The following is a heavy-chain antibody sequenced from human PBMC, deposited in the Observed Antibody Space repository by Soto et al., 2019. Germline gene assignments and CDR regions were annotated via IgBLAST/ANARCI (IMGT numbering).Heavy chain of an antibody. V-gene: IGHV1-69*05. Sequence: QVQLVQSGAEVKKPGSSVTVSCKASGGTFSSYTISWVRQAPGQGLEWMGGIIPIFGTANYAQKFQGRVXXXAXXXXXXXXXXXXXXXXXXXXXXXXAXGXXRXLQLWYFDLWGRGTLVTVSS. CDR3: AXGXXRXLQLWYFDL. D-gene: IGHD5-12*01. J-gene: IGHJ2*01. CDR1: GGTFSSYT. CDR2: IIPIFGTA.